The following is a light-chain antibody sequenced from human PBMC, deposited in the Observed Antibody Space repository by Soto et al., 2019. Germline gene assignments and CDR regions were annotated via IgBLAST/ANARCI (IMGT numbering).Light chain of an antibody. CDR1: QSVSTD. J-gene: IGKJ1*01. V-gene: IGKV3D-11*02. CDR2: NVS. Sequence: EIVLTPSATALSLPPGERATPSSRDSQSVSTDLAWYQQEPGQTPSILIYNVSDRATGITARFSGSGSGTDFTLTISRLEPDDFAVYYCQQRSDWQTFGQGTKVDIK. CDR3: QQRSDWQT.